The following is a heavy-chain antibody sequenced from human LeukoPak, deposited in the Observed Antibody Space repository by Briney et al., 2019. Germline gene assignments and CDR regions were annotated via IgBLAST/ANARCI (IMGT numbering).Heavy chain of an antibody. V-gene: IGHV3-53*01. CDR2: IYSGGST. CDR3: ARVGYSGYGRAFDI. CDR1: GFTVSSNY. D-gene: IGHD5-12*01. Sequence: GGSLRLSCAASGFTVSSNYMSWVRQAPGKGLEWVSVIYSGGSTYYADSVKGRFTISRDNSKNTLYLQMNSLRAEDTAVYYCARVGYSGYGRAFDIWGQGTMVTVSS. J-gene: IGHJ3*02.